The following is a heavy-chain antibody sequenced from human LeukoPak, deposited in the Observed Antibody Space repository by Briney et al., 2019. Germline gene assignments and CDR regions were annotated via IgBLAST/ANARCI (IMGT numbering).Heavy chain of an antibody. CDR2: IYYSGST. J-gene: IGHJ4*02. D-gene: IGHD1-7*01. Sequence: SETLSLTCTVSGGSISSSSYYWGWIRQPPGKGLEWIGSIYYSGSTYYNPSLKSRVTISVDTSKNQFSLKLSSVTAADTAVYYCASLVGNWNFHGDSYYFDYWGQGTLVTVSS. V-gene: IGHV4-39*07. CDR3: ASLVGNWNFHGDSYYFDY. CDR1: GGSISSSSYY.